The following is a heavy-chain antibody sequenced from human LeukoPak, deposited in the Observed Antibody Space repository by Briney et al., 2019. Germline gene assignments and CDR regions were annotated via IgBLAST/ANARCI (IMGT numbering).Heavy chain of an antibody. J-gene: IGHJ6*03. V-gene: IGHV4-39*07. CDR2: IYYSGST. CDR3: AREVATVYYMDV. CDR1: GGSIRSSSYY. D-gene: IGHD5-12*01. Sequence: SETLSLTCTVSGGSIRSSSYYWGWMRQPPGNGLEWIGSIYYSGSTYYNPSLKSRVTISVDRSKNQFSLKLSSVTAADTAVYYCAREVATVYYMDVWGKGTTVTVSS.